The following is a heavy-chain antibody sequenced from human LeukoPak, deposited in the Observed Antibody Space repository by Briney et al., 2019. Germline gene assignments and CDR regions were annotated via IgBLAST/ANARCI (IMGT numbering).Heavy chain of an antibody. D-gene: IGHD3-10*01. Sequence: GGSLRLSCAASGFTFSSYSMNWVRQAPGKGLEWVSYISSSSSTIYYADSVKGRFTISRDNAKNSLYLQMNSLRAEDTAVYYCARGAGITMVRGPQELFLDYYYMDVWGKGTTVTVSS. CDR3: ARGAGITMVRGPQELFLDYYYMDV. CDR1: GFTFSSYS. V-gene: IGHV3-48*01. J-gene: IGHJ6*03. CDR2: ISSSSSTI.